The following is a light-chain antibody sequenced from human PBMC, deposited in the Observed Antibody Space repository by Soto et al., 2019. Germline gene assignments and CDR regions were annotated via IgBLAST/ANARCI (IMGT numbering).Light chain of an antibody. CDR1: SSDVGLYNY. CDR2: EVS. V-gene: IGLV2-14*01. J-gene: IGLJ2*01. CDR3: MSDTTTDRVV. Sequence: QSALTQPASVSGSPGQSITISCTGTSSDVGLYNYVSWYQQHPGKVPKLMISEVSKRPSGVSNRFSGSKSGNTASLTISGLQAEDDADYYCMSDTTTDRVVFGEGTKLTVL.